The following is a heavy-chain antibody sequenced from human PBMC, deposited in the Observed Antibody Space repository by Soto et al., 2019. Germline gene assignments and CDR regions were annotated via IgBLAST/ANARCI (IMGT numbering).Heavy chain of an antibody. D-gene: IGHD6-13*01. V-gene: IGHV1-2*04. J-gene: IGHJ5*01. CDR3: VTAVGSDGSSWYMGAYGS. CDR2: INPDTGGT. Sequence: ASVKVSCKASGYTFTAYYIHWLRQAPGQGLEWLGWINPDTGGTDYAQKFQGWVTLTRDTSKTTAYMELSSLKSDDTAVFYCVTAVGSDGSSWYMGAYGSWG. CDR1: GYTFTAYY.